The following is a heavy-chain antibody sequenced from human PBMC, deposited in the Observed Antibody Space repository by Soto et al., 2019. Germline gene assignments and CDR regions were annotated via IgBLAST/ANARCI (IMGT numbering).Heavy chain of an antibody. J-gene: IGHJ6*02. CDR3: ARWGEGQQLVSSGMDV. CDR1: GDSVPSNSAA. Sequence: SQTLSLTCAISGDSVPSNSAAWNWIRQSPSRGLEWLGRTYYRSKWYNDYAVSVKSRITINPDTSKNQFSLQLNSVTPEDTAVYNCARWGEGQQLVSSGMDVWGQGTTVTVS. D-gene: IGHD6-13*01. CDR2: TYYRSKWYN. V-gene: IGHV6-1*01.